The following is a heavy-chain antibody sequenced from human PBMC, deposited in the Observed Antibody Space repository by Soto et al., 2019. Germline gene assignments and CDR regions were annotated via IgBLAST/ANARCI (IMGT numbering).Heavy chain of an antibody. CDR2: IKSDGSNI. V-gene: IGHV3-74*01. D-gene: IGHD3-22*01. Sequence: GGSLRLSCVASGLTFSSYWMDWVRQAPGKGLVWVSRIKSDGSNIAYGDSVKGRFSISRDNGKNTLYLQMDSLRGEDTAVYYCWVNPGYWGLGTLVTVSS. CDR3: WVNPGY. J-gene: IGHJ4*02. CDR1: GLTFSSYW.